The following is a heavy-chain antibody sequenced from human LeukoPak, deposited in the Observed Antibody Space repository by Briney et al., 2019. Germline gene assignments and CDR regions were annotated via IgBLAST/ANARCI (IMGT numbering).Heavy chain of an antibody. Sequence: GGSLRLSCAASGFIFTNYWMGWVRQAPGKGLEWVANIKQDGSEKYYVDSVKGRFTIPRDNAKNSLYLQMNSLRVEDTALFYCARISYYGGTPHFDYWGQGTLVTVSS. J-gene: IGHJ4*02. CDR1: GFIFTNYW. V-gene: IGHV3-7*01. CDR3: ARISYYGGTPHFDY. CDR2: IKQDGSEK. D-gene: IGHD4-23*01.